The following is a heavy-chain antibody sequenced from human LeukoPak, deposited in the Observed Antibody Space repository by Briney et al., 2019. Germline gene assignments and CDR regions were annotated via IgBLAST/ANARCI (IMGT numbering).Heavy chain of an antibody. V-gene: IGHV3-23*01. Sequence: GGSLRLSCAASGFSFDDYAMTWVRQAPGKGLEWVSSITGSGYTRNAESVKGRFTISRDNSVDTLHLQMSSLSAEDTAIYYCGRDPNGDYVGAFDFWGQGTMVTVSS. D-gene: IGHD4-17*01. CDR2: ITGSGYT. CDR1: GFSFDDYA. CDR3: GRDPNGDYVGAFDF. J-gene: IGHJ3*01.